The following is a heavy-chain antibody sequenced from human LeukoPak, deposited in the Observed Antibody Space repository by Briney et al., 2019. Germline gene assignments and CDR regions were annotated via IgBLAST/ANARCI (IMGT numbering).Heavy chain of an antibody. D-gene: IGHD4-17*01. Sequence: SQTLSLTCTVSGDSISSGRYYWTWLRQPAGKALEWIGRIHTSGDTNYSPSLKSRVTISRDTSKNQFSLRLTSVAAADTAVYYCVRDWNGDHFDYWGQGTLVSVSS. CDR1: GDSISSGRYY. CDR2: IHTSGDT. CDR3: VRDWNGDHFDY. J-gene: IGHJ4*02. V-gene: IGHV4-61*02.